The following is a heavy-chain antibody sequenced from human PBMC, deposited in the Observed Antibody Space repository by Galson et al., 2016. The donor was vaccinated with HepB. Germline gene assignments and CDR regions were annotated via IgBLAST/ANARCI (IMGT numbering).Heavy chain of an antibody. J-gene: IGHJ6*04. V-gene: IGHV4-61*02. CDR1: GGAINSGSYF. Sequence: TLSLTCTVSGGAINSGSYFWTWVRQRAGKGLEWIGRVSASGSTNYNPSLKSRVIVSIDTSKNQFSLRLTSVTAADTAVYYCARGVAARQDYFYGMDGWGKRTTVTVSS. D-gene: IGHD6-6*01. CDR2: VSASGST. CDR3: ARGVAARQDYFYGMDG.